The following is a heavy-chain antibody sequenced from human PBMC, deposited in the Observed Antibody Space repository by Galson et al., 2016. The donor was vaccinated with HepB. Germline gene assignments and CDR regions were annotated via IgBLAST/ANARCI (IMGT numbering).Heavy chain of an antibody. D-gene: IGHD3-10*01. CDR2: INPYTGGT. CDR3: ARVGSRVTLYYFDY. V-gene: IGHV1-2*06. CDR1: VYTFTGYF. Sequence: SVKVSCKASVYTFTGYFIHWVRQAPGQGLEWMGRINPYTGGTYYAQKFQGRVTMTRDTSISTAYMELSSLRSDDTAVYYCARVGSRVTLYYFDYWGQGTLVTVSS. J-gene: IGHJ4*02.